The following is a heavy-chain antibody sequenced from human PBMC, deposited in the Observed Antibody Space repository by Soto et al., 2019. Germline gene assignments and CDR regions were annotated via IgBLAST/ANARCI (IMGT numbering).Heavy chain of an antibody. CDR2: TYYRSKWYN. CDR1: GDSVSSNSAA. V-gene: IGHV6-1*01. Sequence: SQTLSLTCAISGDSVSSNSAAWNWIRQSPSRGLEWLGRTYYRSKWYNDYAVSVKSRITINPDTSKNQFSLQLNSVTPEDTAVYYCARDHAFPGGSPMTPNTDYWGQGTLVTVSP. CDR3: ARDHAFPGGSPMTPNTDY. D-gene: IGHD2-15*01. J-gene: IGHJ4*02.